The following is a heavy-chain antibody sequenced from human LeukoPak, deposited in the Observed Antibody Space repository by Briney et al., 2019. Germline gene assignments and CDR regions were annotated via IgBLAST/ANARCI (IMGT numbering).Heavy chain of an antibody. Sequence: PXXXKPTQTLTLTCTFSGFSLSTSGMCVSWIRQPPGKAXEWLALIDWDNDKYYSTSLRTRLTISKDTSKNQVVLTMTNMDPVDTATYYCAQIKYNSGWYFDFWGQGTLVTVSS. CDR1: GFSLSTSGMC. J-gene: IGHJ4*02. V-gene: IGHV2-70*01. D-gene: IGHD6-19*01. CDR2: IDWDNDK. CDR3: AQIKYNSGWYFDF.